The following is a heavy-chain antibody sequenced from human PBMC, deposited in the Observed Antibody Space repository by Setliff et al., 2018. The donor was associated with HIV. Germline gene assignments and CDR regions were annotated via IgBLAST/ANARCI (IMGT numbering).Heavy chain of an antibody. CDR3: ARELTGTAAA. V-gene: IGHV1-69*13. CDR1: GGTFSSYA. CDR2: IIPIFGTA. J-gene: IGHJ5*02. D-gene: IGHD6-13*01. Sequence: SVKVSCKASGGTFSSYAITWVRQAPGQGLEWMGGIIPIFGTANYAQKFQGRVTITADESTSTAYMELSSLRSEDTAEYYCARELTGTAAAWCQGTLVTAPQ.